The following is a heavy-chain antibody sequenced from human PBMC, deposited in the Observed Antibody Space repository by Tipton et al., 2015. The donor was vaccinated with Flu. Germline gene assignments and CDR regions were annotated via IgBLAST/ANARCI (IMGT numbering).Heavy chain of an antibody. V-gene: IGHV3-7*01. CDR2: IKQDGSVK. J-gene: IGHJ4*02. Sequence: GSLRLSCAASGFIFSSYWMHWVRQAPGKGLEWVANIKQDGSVKYYVDSVKGRFTISRDNAKNSLYLQMNSLRAEDTAVYYCVRAVGGYDAFWGQGTLVTVSS. CDR3: VRAVGGYDAF. D-gene: IGHD2-8*02. CDR1: GFIFSSYW.